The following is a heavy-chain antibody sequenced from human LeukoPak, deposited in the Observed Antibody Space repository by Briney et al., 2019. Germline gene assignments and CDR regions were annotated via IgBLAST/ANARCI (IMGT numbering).Heavy chain of an antibody. CDR3: AILRLGELSSFDY. J-gene: IGHJ4*02. Sequence: SETLSLTCTVSGGSISSGGYYWSWIRQHPGKGLEWIGYIYYSGSTYYNPSLKSRVTISVDTSKNQFSLKLSSVTAADTAVSYCAILRLGELSSFDYWGQGTLVTVSS. CDR1: GGSISSGGYY. CDR2: IYYSGST. D-gene: IGHD3-16*02. V-gene: IGHV4-31*03.